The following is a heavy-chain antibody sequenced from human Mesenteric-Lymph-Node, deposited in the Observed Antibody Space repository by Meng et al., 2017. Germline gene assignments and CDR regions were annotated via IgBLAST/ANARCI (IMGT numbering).Heavy chain of an antibody. D-gene: IGHD2-21*01. Sequence: HVQLQESGPGLVKPSTSLSLTCTVSGGSTSSGDYYWSRIRQPPGKGLEWIGYIYNSGSTYYNPSLKSRVTISVDTSKNQFSLKLRFVTAADTAVYYCAREGRSHQVGVSVYWGQGNLVTVFS. J-gene: IGHJ4*02. CDR1: GGSTSSGDYY. CDR3: AREGRSHQVGVSVY. V-gene: IGHV4-30-4*01. CDR2: IYNSGST.